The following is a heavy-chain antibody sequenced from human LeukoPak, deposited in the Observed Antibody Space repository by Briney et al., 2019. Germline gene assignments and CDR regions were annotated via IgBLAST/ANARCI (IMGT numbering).Heavy chain of an antibody. D-gene: IGHD1-14*01. J-gene: IGHJ4*02. CDR1: GGSITSGGSY. Sequence: PSETLSLTCTVSGGSITSGGSYWYWIRQHPGRGLEWIGYIYYSGTTYYNPSLKSRLTISADTSENQFSLKLSSVTAAVTAVYYCARGSYHRVDDWGQGTLVTVSS. CDR2: IYYSGTT. V-gene: IGHV4-31*03. CDR3: ARGSYHRVDD.